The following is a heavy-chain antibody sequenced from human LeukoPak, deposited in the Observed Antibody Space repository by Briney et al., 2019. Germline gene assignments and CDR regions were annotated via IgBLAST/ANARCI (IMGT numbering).Heavy chain of an antibody. J-gene: IGHJ5*02. CDR3: AKIQFQLPPARWPSIS. CDR1: GGSISSYY. V-gene: IGHV4-59*01. CDR2: IYYSGST. D-gene: IGHD5-24*01. Sequence: SETLSLTCTVSGGSISSYYWSWIRQPPGKGLEWIGYIYYSGSTNYNPSLKSRVTISVDTFKNQFSLKLSSVTAADTAIYYCAKIQFQLPPARWPSISWGQGTLVTVSS.